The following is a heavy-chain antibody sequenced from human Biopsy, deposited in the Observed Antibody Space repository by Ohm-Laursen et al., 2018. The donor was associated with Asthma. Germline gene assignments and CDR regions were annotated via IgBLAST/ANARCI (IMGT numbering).Heavy chain of an antibody. CDR2: INAGDGNA. CDR3: TRTYYDFLTGQVNDAFAL. CDR1: GYTFIHFA. Sequence: ASMKVSCKASGYTFIHFAIHWVRQAPGHRLEWMGWINAGDGNAKYSQKFQGRVTITRDTSASTAYMDLRSLRSEDTAMYYCTRTYYDFLTGQVNDAFALWGQGTMVTVSS. V-gene: IGHV1-3*01. D-gene: IGHD3-9*01. J-gene: IGHJ3*01.